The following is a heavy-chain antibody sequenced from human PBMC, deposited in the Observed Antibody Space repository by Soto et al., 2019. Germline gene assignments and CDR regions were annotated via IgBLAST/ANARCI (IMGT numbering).Heavy chain of an antibody. J-gene: IGHJ6*02. Sequence: ASVKFSCKASGGTFSSYAISWVRQAPGQGLEWMGGIIPIFGTANYAQKFQGRVTITADESTSTAYMELSSLRSEDTAVYYCATTSYSSSWAYYYGMDVWGQGTTVTVSS. D-gene: IGHD6-13*01. CDR3: ATTSYSSSWAYYYGMDV. CDR2: IIPIFGTA. CDR1: GGTFSSYA. V-gene: IGHV1-69*13.